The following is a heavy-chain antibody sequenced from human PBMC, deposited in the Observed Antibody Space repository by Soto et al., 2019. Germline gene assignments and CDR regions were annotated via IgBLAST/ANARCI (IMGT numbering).Heavy chain of an antibody. J-gene: IGHJ4*02. V-gene: IGHV1-18*01. CDR3: ARVGEGIAAVDY. D-gene: IGHD6-13*01. Sequence: GASVKVSCKASGYTFTNYGISWVRQAPGQGLEWMGWISAYSGITSYAQKFQGRVTMATNTSTSTAYMELSSLRSEDTAVYYCARVGEGIAAVDYWGQGTLVTVSS. CDR2: ISAYSGIT. CDR1: GYTFTNYG.